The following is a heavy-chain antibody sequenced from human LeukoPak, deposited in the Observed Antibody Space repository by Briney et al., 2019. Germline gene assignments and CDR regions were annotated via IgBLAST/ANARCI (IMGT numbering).Heavy chain of an antibody. Sequence: GGSLRLSCAASGFTFSSYWMHWVRQAPGKGLVWVSRINTDGSSTSYADSVKGRFTISRDNAKNTLYLQMNSLRAEDTAFYYCASGYSGYGVGYRGQGTLVTVSS. CDR3: ASGYSGYGVGY. J-gene: IGHJ4*02. D-gene: IGHD5-12*01. CDR2: INTDGSST. CDR1: GFTFSSYW. V-gene: IGHV3-74*01.